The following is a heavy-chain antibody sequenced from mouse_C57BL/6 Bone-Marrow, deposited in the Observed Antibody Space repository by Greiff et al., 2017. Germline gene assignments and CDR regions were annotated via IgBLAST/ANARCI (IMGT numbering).Heavy chain of an antibody. CDR2: IYPGDGDT. Sequence: QVQLQQSGPELVKPGASVKISCKASGYAFSSSWMNWVKQRPGKGLEWIGRIYPGDGDTNYNGKFKGKATLTADKSSSTAYMQLSSLTSEDSAVYFCARGAGHYYGSSYVAWFAYWGQGTLVTVSA. CDR3: ARGAGHYYGSSYVAWFAY. J-gene: IGHJ3*01. V-gene: IGHV1-82*01. D-gene: IGHD1-1*01. CDR1: GYAFSSSW.